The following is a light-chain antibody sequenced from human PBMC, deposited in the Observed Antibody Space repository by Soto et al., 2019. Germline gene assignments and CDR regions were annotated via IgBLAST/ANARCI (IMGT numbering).Light chain of an antibody. CDR1: SRDVGSYNR. Sequence: QSALTQPPSVSGSPGQSVTISCTGTSRDVGSYNRVSWYQQTPGTAPKLMIYEVSDPPSGITDRFSGSKSGNTASLTISGLQAEDEADYYCSAYTSSSTVLVGGGTKPAVL. CDR2: EVS. CDR3: SAYTSSSTVL. J-gene: IGLJ2*01. V-gene: IGLV2-18*02.